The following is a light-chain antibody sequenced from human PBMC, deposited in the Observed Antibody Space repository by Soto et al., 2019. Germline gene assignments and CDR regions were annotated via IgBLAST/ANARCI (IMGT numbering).Light chain of an antibody. CDR3: XHFDSSPT. J-gene: IGKJ4*01. Sequence: EIVLTQSPDTLSLSPGERATLSCRASQSVGSNYLAWYQQKPGQAPRLLIYGASNRATGIPDRFGGSGSGTXXXXXXXRLEXEDXXXXXXXHFDSSPTFGGGTKVEIK. V-gene: IGKV3-20*01. CDR2: GAS. CDR1: QSVGSNY.